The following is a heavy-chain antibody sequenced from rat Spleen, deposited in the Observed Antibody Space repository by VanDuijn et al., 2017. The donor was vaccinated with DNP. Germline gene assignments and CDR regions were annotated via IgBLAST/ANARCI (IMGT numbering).Heavy chain of an antibody. CDR1: GYSITSSYR. V-gene: IGHV3-3*01. Sequence: EVQLQESGPGLVKPSQSLSLTCSVTGYSITSSYRWSWIRKFPGDKLERMVYKNSAGNTNYNPSLKSRISITRDTSKNQFFLQVNSVTTEDTGTYYCARRSFDYWGQGVKVTVSS. CDR3: ARRSFDY. J-gene: IGHJ2*01. D-gene: IGHD1-11*01. CDR2: KNSAGNT.